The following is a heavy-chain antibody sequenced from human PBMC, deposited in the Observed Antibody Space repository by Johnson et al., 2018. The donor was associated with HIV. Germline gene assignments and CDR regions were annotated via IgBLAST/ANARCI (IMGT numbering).Heavy chain of an antibody. Sequence: VQLVESGGGVVQPGRSLRLSCAASGFTFSNAWMSWVRQAPGKGLEWVGRIKSKADGGTTDYAAPVTGRFTISRDDSKNTLYLQMNSLKTEDTAVYYCTTDGYGGYSYGYGAFDIWGQGTMVTVSS. J-gene: IGHJ3*02. V-gene: IGHV3-15*01. CDR1: GFTFSNAW. CDR2: IKSKADGGTT. D-gene: IGHD5-18*01. CDR3: TTDGYGGYSYGYGAFDI.